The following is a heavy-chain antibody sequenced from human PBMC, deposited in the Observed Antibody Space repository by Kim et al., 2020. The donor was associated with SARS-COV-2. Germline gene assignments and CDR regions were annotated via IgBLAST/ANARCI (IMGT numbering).Heavy chain of an antibody. CDR2: ISAYGETK. D-gene: IGHD3-10*01. CDR3: VRGSGCLPRY. V-gene: IGHV3-43*02. Sequence: GGSLRLSCAGSGFTLDHSAMHWVRQPPGKGLEWVSLISAYGETKNYADSVKGRFTISIDNSKNSLYLQMSSLRSEDTALYYCVRGSGCLPRYWGQGTLVTVSS. J-gene: IGHJ4*02. CDR1: GFTLDHSA.